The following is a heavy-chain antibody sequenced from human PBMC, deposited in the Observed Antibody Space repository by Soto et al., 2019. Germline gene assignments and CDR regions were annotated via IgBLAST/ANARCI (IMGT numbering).Heavy chain of an antibody. CDR2: IVPMLGTP. CDR3: ARNGTYSSSLSQPSGMAV. Sequence: QVQLVQSGAEVKEPGSSVRVSCKASGGTFDNFIMNWVRQTPGQGLEWMGGIVPMLGTPTYAEEFKGRVTISATGSTSTRYMAVTSLRSEHTAIYYCARNGTYSSSLSQPSGMAVLGQGTRVTASS. D-gene: IGHD1-26*01. V-gene: IGHV1-69*01. J-gene: IGHJ6*02. CDR1: GGTFDNFI.